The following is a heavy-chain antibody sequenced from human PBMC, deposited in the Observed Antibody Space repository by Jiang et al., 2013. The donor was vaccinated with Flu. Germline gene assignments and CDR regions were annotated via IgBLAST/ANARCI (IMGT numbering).Heavy chain of an antibody. V-gene: IGHV1-2*02. Sequence: INPNSGGTNYAQKFQGRVTMTRDTSISTAYMELSRLRSDDTAVYYCARGGRSGRLSYFDYWGQGTLVTVSS. CDR2: INPNSGGT. J-gene: IGHJ4*02. CDR3: ARGGRSGRLSYFDY. D-gene: IGHD2-15*01.